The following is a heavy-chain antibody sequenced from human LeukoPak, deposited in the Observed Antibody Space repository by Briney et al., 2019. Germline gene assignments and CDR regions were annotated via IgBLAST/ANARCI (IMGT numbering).Heavy chain of an antibody. V-gene: IGHV4-39*07. J-gene: IGHJ5*02. CDR3: ARVLAATRSWFDP. Sequence: SETLSLTCTVSGASLSSTTYYWGWIRQPPGKGLEWIGSIYYSGSTYYNPSLKSRVTISVDTSKNQFSLKLSSVTAADTAVYYCARVLAATRSWFDPWGQGTLVTVSS. CDR2: IYYSGST. D-gene: IGHD2-15*01. CDR1: GASLSSTTYY.